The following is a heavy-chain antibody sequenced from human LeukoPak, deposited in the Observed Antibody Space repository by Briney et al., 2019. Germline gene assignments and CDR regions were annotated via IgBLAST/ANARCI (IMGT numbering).Heavy chain of an antibody. Sequence: GGSLRLSCAASGFTFSGSALHWVRQASGKGLEWVGRIRSTANGYATAYAASVKGRFTISRDDSKNTAYLQMNSLKTEDTAVYYCTPMITFGGVIVGSAFDIWGQGTMVTVSS. J-gene: IGHJ3*02. CDR3: TPMITFGGVIVGSAFDI. CDR1: GFTFSGSA. D-gene: IGHD3-16*02. V-gene: IGHV3-73*01. CDR2: IRSTANGYAT.